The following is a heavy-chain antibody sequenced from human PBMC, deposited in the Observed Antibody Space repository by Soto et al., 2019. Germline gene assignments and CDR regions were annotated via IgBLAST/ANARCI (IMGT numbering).Heavy chain of an antibody. Sequence: ASVKVSCKASGYTFTSYGISWVRQAPGQGLEWMGWISAYNGNTNYAQKLQGRVTMTTDTSTSTAYMELRSLRSDDTAVYYCARDRSYYDFWSGYPPPNNWFDPGGQXTLVTVSS. J-gene: IGHJ5*02. CDR3: ARDRSYYDFWSGYPPPNNWFDP. D-gene: IGHD3-3*01. CDR2: ISAYNGNT. V-gene: IGHV1-18*01. CDR1: GYTFTSYG.